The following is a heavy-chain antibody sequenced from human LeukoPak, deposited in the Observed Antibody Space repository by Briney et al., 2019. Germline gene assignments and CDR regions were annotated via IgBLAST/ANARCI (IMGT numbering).Heavy chain of an antibody. D-gene: IGHD6-13*01. V-gene: IGHV3-43*01. Sequence: GGSLRLSCAASGLTFDTYTMHWVRQPPGKGLEWVSFISWDGGYTYYADSVKGRFTISRDNSKNSLYLQMNSLRTEGTAVYYCAKGYCSSSSCLTYGMDVWGQGTTVTVSS. J-gene: IGHJ6*02. CDR2: ISWDGGYT. CDR1: GLTFDTYT. CDR3: AKGYCSSSSCLTYGMDV.